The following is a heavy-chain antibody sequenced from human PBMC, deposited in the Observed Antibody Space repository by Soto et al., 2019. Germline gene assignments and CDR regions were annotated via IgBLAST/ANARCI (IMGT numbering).Heavy chain of an antibody. CDR1: GFTFSSYG. V-gene: IGHV3-30*18. CDR2: TSYDGSNK. Sequence: GGSLRLSCAASGFTFSSYGMHWVRQAPGKGLEWVAVTSYDGSNKYYADSVKGRFAISRDNSKNTLYLQMNSLRAEDTAVYYCAKSSCSGGSCYSAYWGQGTLVTVSS. D-gene: IGHD2-15*01. J-gene: IGHJ4*02. CDR3: AKSSCSGGSCYSAY.